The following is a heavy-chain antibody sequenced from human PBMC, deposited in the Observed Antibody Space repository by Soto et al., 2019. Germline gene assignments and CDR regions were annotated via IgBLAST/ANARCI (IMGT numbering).Heavy chain of an antibody. CDR2: ISSSGSTI. CDR1: GFTFSSYE. J-gene: IGHJ6*02. V-gene: IGHV3-48*03. Sequence: PGGSLRLSCAASGFTFSSYEMNWVRQAPGKGLEWVSYISSSGSTIYYADSVKGRFTISRDNAKNSLYLQMNSLRAEDTAVYYCAGDRISSGWSQSYYYYYDMDVWGQGTTVTVSS. CDR3: AGDRISSGWSQSYYYYYDMDV. D-gene: IGHD6-19*01.